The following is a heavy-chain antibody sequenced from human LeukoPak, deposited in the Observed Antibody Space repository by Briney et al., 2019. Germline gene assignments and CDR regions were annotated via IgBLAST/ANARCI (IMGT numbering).Heavy chain of an antibody. CDR2: TRNKANSYTT. CDR1: GFTFSSYW. J-gene: IGHJ4*02. Sequence: PGGSLRLSYAASGFTFSSYWMSWVRQAPGKGLEWVGRTRNKANSYTTEYAASVKGRFTISRDDSKSIAYLQMNSLKTEDTAVYYCTRGGGLWFGEPDYWGQGTLVTVSS. V-gene: IGHV3-72*01. CDR3: TRGGGLWFGEPDY. D-gene: IGHD3-10*01.